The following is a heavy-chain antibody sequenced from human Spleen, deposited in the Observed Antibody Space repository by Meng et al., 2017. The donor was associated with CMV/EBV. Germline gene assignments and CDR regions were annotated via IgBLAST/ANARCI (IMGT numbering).Heavy chain of an antibody. Sequence: GPGLVNPPQTLSLTCTVSGGSMSSGDYYWSWIRQPPGKGLEWIGYIYYSGSTYYNPSLKSRVTISVDTSKNQFSLKLSSVTAADTAVYYCARALRHNWFDPWGQGTLVTVSS. V-gene: IGHV4-30-4*08. CDR3: ARALRHNWFDP. CDR2: IYYSGST. J-gene: IGHJ5*02. CDR1: GGSMSSGDYY.